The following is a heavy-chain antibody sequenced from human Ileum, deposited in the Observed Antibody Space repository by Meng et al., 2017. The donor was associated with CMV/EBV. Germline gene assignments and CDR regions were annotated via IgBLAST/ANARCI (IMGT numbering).Heavy chain of an antibody. CDR2: IYYSGST. D-gene: IGHD3-3*01. J-gene: IGHJ5*02. CDR3: ARDRESDFWSGYYRWFDP. Sequence: IGSSSYYWGWIRQPPGKGLEWIGSIYYSGSTYYNPSLKSRVTISVDTSKNQFSLKLSSVTAADTAVYYCARDRESDFWSGYYRWFDPWGQGTLVTVSS. V-gene: IGHV4-39*07. CDR1: IGSSSYY.